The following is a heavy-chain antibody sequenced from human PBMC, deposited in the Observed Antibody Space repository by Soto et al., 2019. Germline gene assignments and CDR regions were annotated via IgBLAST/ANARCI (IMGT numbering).Heavy chain of an antibody. Sequence: QVQLVESGGGVVQPGRSLRLSCAASGFTFSSYAMHWVRQAPGKGLEWVAVISYDGSNKYYADSVKGRFTISRDNSKNTLYLQMNSLRAEDTAVYYCARGYDSSGDLGTENEYFQHWGQGTLVTVSS. CDR1: GFTFSSYA. V-gene: IGHV3-30-3*01. CDR2: ISYDGSNK. D-gene: IGHD3-22*01. J-gene: IGHJ1*01. CDR3: ARGYDSSGDLGTENEYFQH.